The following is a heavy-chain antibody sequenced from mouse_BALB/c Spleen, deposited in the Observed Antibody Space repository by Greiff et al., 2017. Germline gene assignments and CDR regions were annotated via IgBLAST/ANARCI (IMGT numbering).Heavy chain of an antibody. J-gene: IGHJ3*01. CDR1: GFTFSDYY. Sequence: EVKVVESGGGLVKPGGSLKLSCAASGFTFSDYYMYWVRQTPEKRLEWVATISDGGSYTYYPDSVKGRFTISRDNAKNNLYLQMSSLKSEDTAMYYCARAYYYGSRGGAWFAYWGQGTLVTVSA. D-gene: IGHD1-1*01. CDR2: ISDGGSYT. CDR3: ARAYYYGSRGGAWFAY. V-gene: IGHV5-4*02.